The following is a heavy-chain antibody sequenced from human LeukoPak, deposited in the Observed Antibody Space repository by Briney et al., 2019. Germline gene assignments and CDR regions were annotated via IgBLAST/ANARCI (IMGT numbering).Heavy chain of an antibody. CDR1: GYTFTGYY. CDR3: ASLSDYYGSGSYYPGGGYYFDY. Sequence: GASVKVSCKASGYTFTGYYMHWVRQAPGQGLEWMGWINPNSGGTNYAQKFQGRVTMTRDTSISTAYMELSRLRSDDTAVYYCASLSDYYGSGSYYPGGGYYFDYWGQGTLVTVSS. V-gene: IGHV1-2*02. J-gene: IGHJ4*02. CDR2: INPNSGGT. D-gene: IGHD3-10*01.